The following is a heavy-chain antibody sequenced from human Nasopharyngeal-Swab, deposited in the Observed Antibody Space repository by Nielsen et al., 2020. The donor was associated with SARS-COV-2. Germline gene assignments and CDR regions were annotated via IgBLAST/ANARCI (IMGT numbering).Heavy chain of an antibody. CDR2: ISGNGGST. CDR1: GFTFSSYA. V-gene: IGHV3-23*01. Sequence: GGSLRLSCAASGFTFSSYAMSWVRQAPGKGLEWVSAISGNGGSTYYADSVKGRFTISRDNSKNTLYLQMNSLRAEDTAVYYCAKGGGYSYYYGMDVWGQGTTVTVSS. J-gene: IGHJ6*02. CDR3: AKGGGYSYYYGMDV. D-gene: IGHD5-18*01.